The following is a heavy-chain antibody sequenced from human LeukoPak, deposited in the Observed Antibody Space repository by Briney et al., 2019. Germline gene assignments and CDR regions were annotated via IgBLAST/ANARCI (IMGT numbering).Heavy chain of an antibody. J-gene: IGHJ4*02. CDR2: ISYDESYR. D-gene: IGHD3-10*01. CDR3: ARTVRIIFDY. CDR1: GFTFSSYA. V-gene: IGHV3-30-3*01. Sequence: GGSLRLSCAASGFTFSSYAMHWVRQAPGKGLEWVALISYDESYRYYADSVKGRFTISRDNSKNTLYLQMDSLRAEDTAVYYCARTVRIIFDYWGQGTLVTVSS.